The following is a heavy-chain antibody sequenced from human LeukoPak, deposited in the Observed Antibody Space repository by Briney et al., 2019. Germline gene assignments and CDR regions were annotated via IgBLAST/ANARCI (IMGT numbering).Heavy chain of an antibody. J-gene: IGHJ5*02. CDR2: INHSGST. V-gene: IGHV4-34*01. CDR1: GGSFSGYY. CDR3: ARQGYISGQGFRNNWFDP. Sequence: SETLSLTCAVYGGSFSGYYWSWIRQPPGKGLEWIGEINHSGSTNYNPSLKSRVTISVDTSKNQFSLKLSSVTAADTAVYYCARQGYISGQGFRNNWFDPWGQGSLVTVYS. D-gene: IGHD6-19*01.